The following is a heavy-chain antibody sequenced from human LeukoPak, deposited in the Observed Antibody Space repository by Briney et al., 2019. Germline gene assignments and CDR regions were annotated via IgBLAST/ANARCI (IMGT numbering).Heavy chain of an antibody. CDR1: GFTFSSYT. D-gene: IGHD3-3*01. Sequence: PGGSLRLSCAASGFTFSSYTMSWVRQAPGKGLEWVSAISGSGGSTYYADSVKGRFTISRDNSKNTLYLQMNSLRAEDTAVYYCARRITIFGVVIHYYYYGMDVWGQGTTVTVSS. J-gene: IGHJ6*02. CDR3: ARRITIFGVVIHYYYYGMDV. CDR2: ISGSGGST. V-gene: IGHV3-23*01.